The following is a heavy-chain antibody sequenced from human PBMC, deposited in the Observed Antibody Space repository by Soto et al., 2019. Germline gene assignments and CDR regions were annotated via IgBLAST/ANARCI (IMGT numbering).Heavy chain of an antibody. CDR2: CHNSGVT. J-gene: IGHJ4*02. D-gene: IGHD3-22*01. Sequence: SETLSLTCTVTGGSISSSNYFWGWIRQSPVKGLEWIGSCHNSGVTYYNPSLKSRATVDMSKNQISLKLSSVTAADTALYYCATTSSGYPYWGRGTLVTVSS. V-gene: IGHV4-39*01. CDR1: GGSISSSNYF. CDR3: ATTSSGYPY.